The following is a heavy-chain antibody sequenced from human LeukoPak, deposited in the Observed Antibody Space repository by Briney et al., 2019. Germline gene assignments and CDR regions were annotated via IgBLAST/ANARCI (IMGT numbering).Heavy chain of an antibody. J-gene: IGHJ4*02. D-gene: IGHD6-13*01. V-gene: IGHV3-20*04. CDR3: SRGYSTRHFPFDS. CDR2: VNSNGRSG. Sequence: PGGSLRLSCAASGFNFDDYGMTWVRQIPGKGLEWVAGVNSNGRSGGYAASVRGRFTISRDNAKNSLYLEMDSLRLDDTAFYYCSRGYSTRHFPFDSWGQGTLVTVSS. CDR1: GFNFDDYG.